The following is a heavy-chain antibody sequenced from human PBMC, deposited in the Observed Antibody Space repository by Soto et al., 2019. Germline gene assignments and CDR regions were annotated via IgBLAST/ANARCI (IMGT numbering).Heavy chain of an antibody. J-gene: IGHJ4*02. V-gene: IGHV2-5*02. CDR2: IYWDDDK. D-gene: IGHD6-6*01. CDR3: AHSRYSRSSFDY. CDR1: GFSLTSNDVG. Sequence: SGPTLVNPTQTLTLTCTFSGFSLTSNDVGVGWIRQPPGKSLEWLALIYWDDDKRYSPSLKSRLTITKDTSKNQVVLRMTNMDPVDTATYYCAHSRYSRSSFDYWGQGTLVTVSS.